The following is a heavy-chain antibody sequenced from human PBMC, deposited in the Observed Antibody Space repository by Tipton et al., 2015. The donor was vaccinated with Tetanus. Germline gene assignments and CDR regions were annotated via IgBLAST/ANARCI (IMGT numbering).Heavy chain of an antibody. V-gene: IGHV4-39*01. D-gene: IGHD1-7*01. Sequence: TLSLTCTVSGDSINSGTYSWGWIRQPPGKGLEWIGSVYNSGGTYYNPSLKSRVTISVDTSKNQFSLTLTSVTAADTAVYYCARANYDSSKKGPFDSWGQGSLVIVSS. CDR2: VYNSGGT. CDR3: ARANYDSSKKGPFDS. J-gene: IGHJ4*02. CDR1: GDSINSGTYS.